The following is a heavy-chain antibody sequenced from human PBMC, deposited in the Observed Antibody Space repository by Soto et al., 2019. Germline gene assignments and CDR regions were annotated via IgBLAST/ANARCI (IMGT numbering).Heavy chain of an antibody. J-gene: IGHJ6*03. D-gene: IGHD5-12*01. CDR3: ARKDSGYADYMDV. Sequence: QVQLQESGPGLVKPSQTLSLTCTVSGGSISRGGYYWSWIRQHPGKGLEWIGYIYYSGGTYYNPSLTSGVTISVDTSENQCSLRLSSVTAADSAVYYCARKDSGYADYMDVWGKGTTVTVSS. CDR1: GGSISRGGYY. V-gene: IGHV4-31*03. CDR2: IYYSGGT.